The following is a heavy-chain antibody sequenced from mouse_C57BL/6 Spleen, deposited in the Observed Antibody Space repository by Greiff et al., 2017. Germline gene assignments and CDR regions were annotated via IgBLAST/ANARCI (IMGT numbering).Heavy chain of an antibody. CDR2: INPSSGYT. V-gene: IGHV1-7*01. J-gene: IGHJ3*01. D-gene: IGHD2-5*01. Sequence: VQLQQSGAELAKPGASVKLSCKASGYTFTSYWMHWVKQRPGQGLEWIGYINPSSGYTKYNQKFKDKATLTADKSSSTAYMQLSSLTYEDSAVXDCARNAYYSNYSAWFAYWGQGTLVTVSA. CDR3: ARNAYYSNYSAWFAY. CDR1: GYTFTSYW.